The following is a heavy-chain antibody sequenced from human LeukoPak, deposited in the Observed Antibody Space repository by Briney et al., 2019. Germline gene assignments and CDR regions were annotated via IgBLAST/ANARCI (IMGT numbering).Heavy chain of an antibody. Sequence: SQTLSLTCTVSGGSISSGSYYWSWIRQPAGKGLEWIGRICTSGSTNYNPSLKSRVTISVDTSKNQFSLKLSSVTAADTAVYYCARDRMVRGVIVAFDPWGQGTLVTVSS. CDR3: ARDRMVRGVIVAFDP. CDR1: GGSISSGSYY. J-gene: IGHJ5*02. V-gene: IGHV4-61*02. CDR2: ICTSGST. D-gene: IGHD3-10*01.